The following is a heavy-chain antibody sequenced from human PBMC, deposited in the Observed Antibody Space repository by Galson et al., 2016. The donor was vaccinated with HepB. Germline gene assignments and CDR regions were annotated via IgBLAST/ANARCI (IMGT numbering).Heavy chain of an antibody. Sequence: SLRLSCAVSGLTVSGDYMSWVRQAPGKGLEWVANMNQDGSPKSYADSVKGRFTVSRDNAKNSLYLQMNSLRAEDTAVYYCARVWGVVTAKTADAFDIWGQGTMVTVSS. CDR3: ARVWGVVTAKTADAFDI. J-gene: IGHJ3*02. D-gene: IGHD2-21*02. CDR2: MNQDGSPK. V-gene: IGHV3-7*01. CDR1: GLTVSGDY.